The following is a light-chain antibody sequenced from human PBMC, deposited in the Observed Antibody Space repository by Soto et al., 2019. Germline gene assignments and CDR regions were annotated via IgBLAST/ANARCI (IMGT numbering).Light chain of an antibody. CDR1: SSDVGGYNH. CDR2: EVS. V-gene: IGLV2-14*01. CDR3: GSWDSSLSAYV. J-gene: IGLJ1*01. Sequence: QSALTQPASVSGSPGQSITISCTGTSSDVGGYNHVSWYQQHPGKAPKLTIYEVSNRPSGVSNRFSGSKSGNTASLTISGLQAEDEADYYCGSWDSSLSAYVFGTGTKVTVL.